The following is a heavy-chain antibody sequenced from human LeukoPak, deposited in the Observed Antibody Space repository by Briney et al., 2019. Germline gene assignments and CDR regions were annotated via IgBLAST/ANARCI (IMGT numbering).Heavy chain of an antibody. CDR2: IYYTGNT. D-gene: IGHD6-25*01. V-gene: IGHV4-39*01. J-gene: IGHJ4*02. CDR1: GDSISNSNYY. Sequence: SETLSLTCTVSGDSISNSNYYWGWFRPPPGKALEWIGSIYYTGNTHYNPSLKSRVTISVDTSKKQFSVKLSSGTAADTAGVYCARRLGSAWYFDYWGQGTLVTVCS. CDR3: ARRLGSAWYFDY.